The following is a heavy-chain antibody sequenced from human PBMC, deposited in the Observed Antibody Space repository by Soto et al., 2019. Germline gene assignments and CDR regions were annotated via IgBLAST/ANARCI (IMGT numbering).Heavy chain of an antibody. V-gene: IGHV3-23*01. CDR3: AIARGSTYGFFDY. Sequence: DVQLLESGGGLVQPGGSLRLSCAASGFTFANHAMYWVRQAPGKGLEWVSSTRPGGDSTDYADSVKGRFTISRDNSKSTLYLQLNSLGVEATAIYYCAIARGSTYGFFDYWGRGTLVTVSS. CDR2: TRPGGDST. D-gene: IGHD5-18*01. J-gene: IGHJ4*02. CDR1: GFTFANHA.